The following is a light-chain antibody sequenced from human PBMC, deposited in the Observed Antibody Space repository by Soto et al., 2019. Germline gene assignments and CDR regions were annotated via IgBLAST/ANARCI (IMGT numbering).Light chain of an antibody. Sequence: EIVLTQPPGTLSLSPGERATLSCRASQSVRSNYLAWYQQKPGQAPRLLIYGASSRATGIPDRFSGSGSGTDFTLTISRLEPEDFAVYFCQQCASSAITFGQGTRLEIK. CDR1: QSVRSNY. J-gene: IGKJ5*01. V-gene: IGKV3-20*01. CDR3: QQCASSAIT. CDR2: GAS.